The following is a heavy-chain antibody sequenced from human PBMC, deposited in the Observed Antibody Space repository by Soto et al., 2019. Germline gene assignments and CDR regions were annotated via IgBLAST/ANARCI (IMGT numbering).Heavy chain of an antibody. CDR3: ARPATWAAAGYYFDY. CDR2: MNPSGGST. J-gene: IGHJ4*02. Sequence: ASVKVSCKASGYTFTSYDINWVRQATGQGLEWMGWMNPSGGSTSYAQKFQGRVTMTRDTSTSTVYMELSSLRSEDTAVYYCARPATWAAAGYYFDYWGQGTLVTVSS. D-gene: IGHD6-13*01. CDR1: GYTFTSYD. V-gene: IGHV1-8*01.